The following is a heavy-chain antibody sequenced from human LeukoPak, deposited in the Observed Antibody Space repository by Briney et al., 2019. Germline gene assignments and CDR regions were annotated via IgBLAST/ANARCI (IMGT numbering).Heavy chain of an antibody. Sequence: KPGGSLRLSCAASGFTFSDYYMSWIRQAPGKGLEWVSYISSSGSTIYYADSVKGRFTISRDNAKNSLYLQMNSLRAEDTAVYYCARHRFQQLEDAFDIWGQGTMVTVSS. CDR3: ARHRFQQLEDAFDI. D-gene: IGHD6-13*01. J-gene: IGHJ3*02. CDR1: GFTFSDYY. CDR2: ISSSGSTI. V-gene: IGHV3-11*04.